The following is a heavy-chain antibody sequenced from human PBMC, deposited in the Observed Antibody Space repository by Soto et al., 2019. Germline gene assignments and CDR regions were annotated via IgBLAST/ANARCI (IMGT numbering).Heavy chain of an antibody. Sequence: QVQLVQSGAEVKKPGSSVKVSCKASGRTFSSYAISWVRQAPGQGLEWMGGIIPIFGTANYGQKFPGRVTITADESMSTAYMELSSLRSEDTAVYYDAGVVSCYYYNGMDVWGQGTTVTVSS. CDR2: IIPIFGTA. CDR1: GRTFSSYA. V-gene: IGHV1-69*01. J-gene: IGHJ6*02. CDR3: AGVVSCYYYNGMDV.